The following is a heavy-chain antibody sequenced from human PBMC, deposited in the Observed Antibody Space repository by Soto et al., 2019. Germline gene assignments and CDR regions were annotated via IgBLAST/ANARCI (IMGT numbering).Heavy chain of an antibody. CDR3: ARGPWLGGFHY. CDR1: GGSFSGYY. J-gene: IGHJ4*02. D-gene: IGHD6-19*01. Sequence: SETLSLTCAVYGGSFSGYYWSWIRQPPGEGLEWIGEINHSGSTNYNPSLKSRVTISVDTSKNQFSLKLSSVTAADTAVYYCARGPWLGGFHYWGQGTLVT. CDR2: INHSGST. V-gene: IGHV4-34*01.